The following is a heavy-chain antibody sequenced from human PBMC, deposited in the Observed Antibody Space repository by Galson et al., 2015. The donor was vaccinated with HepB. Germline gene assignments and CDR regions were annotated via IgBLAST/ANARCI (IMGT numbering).Heavy chain of an antibody. CDR2: ISSSSSYI. Sequence: SLRLSCAASGFTFSSYSMNWVRQAPGKGLEWVSSISSSSSYIYYADSVKGRFTISRDNAKNSLYLQMNSLRAGDTAVYYCARGGFGVVRSDYWGQGTLVTVSS. CDR3: ARGGFGVVRSDY. D-gene: IGHD3-3*01. V-gene: IGHV3-21*01. CDR1: GFTFSSYS. J-gene: IGHJ4*02.